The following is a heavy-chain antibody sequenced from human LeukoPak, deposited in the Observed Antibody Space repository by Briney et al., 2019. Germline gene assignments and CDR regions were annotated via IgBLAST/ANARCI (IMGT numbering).Heavy chain of an antibody. V-gene: IGHV4-39*01. Sequence: SETLSLTCTVSGGSISSSSYYWGWIRQPPGKGLEWIGSIYYSGSTYYNPSLKSRVTISVDTSKNQFSLKLSSVTAADTAVYYCARVRKMAFDYWGQGTPVTVSS. CDR3: ARVRKMAFDY. J-gene: IGHJ4*02. CDR1: GGSISSSSYY. CDR2: IYYSGST.